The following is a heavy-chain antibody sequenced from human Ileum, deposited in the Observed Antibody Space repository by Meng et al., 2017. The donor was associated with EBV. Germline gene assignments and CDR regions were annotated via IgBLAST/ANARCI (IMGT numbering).Heavy chain of an antibody. J-gene: IGHJ2*01. V-gene: IGHV4-30-4*01. CDR3: ARGQKGYFDL. CDR1: GGSISSSNYY. CDR2: IYNSGST. Sequence: VQLEESGPGLMTPSQTLSLTCTVSGGSISSSNYYWSWIRQPPGKGLEWSGHIYNSGSTYYNPSLKSRITISVDTSKNQFSLKLSSVTAADTAVYYCARGQKGYFDLWGRGTLVTVSS.